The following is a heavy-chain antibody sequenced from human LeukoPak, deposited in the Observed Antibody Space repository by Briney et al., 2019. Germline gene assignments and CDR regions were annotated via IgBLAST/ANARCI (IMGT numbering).Heavy chain of an antibody. CDR3: ARASGIYGSGWYFDY. CDR1: GFTFSSYA. CDR2: INGGGYNT. D-gene: IGHD6-19*01. J-gene: IGHJ4*02. Sequence: GGSLRLSCAASGFTFSSYAMSWVRQAPGKGLEWVSTINGGGYNTYYADSVKGRFTISRDNSKNTLSLQVNTLRAEDTAVYYCARASGIYGSGWYFDYWGQGTLVTVSS. V-gene: IGHV3-23*01.